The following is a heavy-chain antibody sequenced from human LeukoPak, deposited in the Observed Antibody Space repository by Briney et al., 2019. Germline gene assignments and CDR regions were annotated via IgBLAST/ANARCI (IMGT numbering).Heavy chain of an antibody. Sequence: GGSLRLSSAASGFAFISFTMSWVRQTPGKGLEWVASISGTGDNTYYADSVKGRFTISRDNSRNTLYLQMNSLGAEDTAVYYCAKDHGVAVTGMFYWGQGTLVTVSS. D-gene: IGHD6-19*01. CDR2: ISGTGDNT. CDR3: AKDHGVAVTGMFY. V-gene: IGHV3-23*01. CDR1: GFAFISFT. J-gene: IGHJ4*02.